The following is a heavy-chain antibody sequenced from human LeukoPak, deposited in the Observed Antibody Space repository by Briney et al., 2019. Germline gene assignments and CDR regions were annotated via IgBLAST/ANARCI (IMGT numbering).Heavy chain of an antibody. J-gene: IGHJ4*02. D-gene: IGHD2-21*02. Sequence: PAGTLRLPCAASAFTFSSYRMNWLRQAPGKGLEWVSSITPSSSYIFDADSVKGRFTISRDNAETSLYLQINSLGAEDTAVYFCARPYCGGDCTRGPGNVWYFDYWGQGTLVTASS. CDR2: ITPSSSYI. V-gene: IGHV3-21*01. CDR1: AFTFSSYR. CDR3: ARPYCGGDCTRGPGNVWYFDY.